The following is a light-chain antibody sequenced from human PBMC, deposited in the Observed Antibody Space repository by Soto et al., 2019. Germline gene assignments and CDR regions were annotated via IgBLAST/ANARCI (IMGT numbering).Light chain of an antibody. V-gene: IGLV2-8*01. CDR2: EVN. Sequence: LTQPPSASGSPGQSVTISCTGTSSDVGGYNYVSWYQQHPGKAPKLMIYEVNKRPSGVPDRFSGSKSGNTASLTVSGLQAEDEADYYCSSYAGSSNVFGTGTKVTV. CDR1: SSDVGGYNY. J-gene: IGLJ1*01. CDR3: SSYAGSSNV.